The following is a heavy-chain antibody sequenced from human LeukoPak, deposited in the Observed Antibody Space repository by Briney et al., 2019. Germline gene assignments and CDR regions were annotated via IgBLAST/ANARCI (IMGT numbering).Heavy chain of an antibody. Sequence: ASVKVSCKASGYTFTSHGISWVRQAPGQGLEWMGWISACNGDTNYPQKLQGRVTMTTDTSTSTASIDLRSLRSDDTAAYYCAIIYDNYTPGFDYWGQGTLVTVS. CDR2: ISACNGDT. CDR3: AIIYDNYTPGFDY. V-gene: IGHV1-18*01. CDR1: GYTFTSHG. J-gene: IGHJ4*02. D-gene: IGHD5/OR15-5a*01.